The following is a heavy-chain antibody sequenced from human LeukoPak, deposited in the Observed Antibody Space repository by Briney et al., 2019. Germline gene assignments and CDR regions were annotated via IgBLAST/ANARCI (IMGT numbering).Heavy chain of an antibody. CDR1: GGSFSGYY. CDR3: ARNSIAAAGSY. J-gene: IGHJ4*02. V-gene: IGHV4-34*01. CDR2: INHSGST. Sequence: SETLSLTCAVYGGSFSGYYWSWIRQPPGKGLEWIGEINHSGSTNYNPSLKRRVTISVDTSKNQFSLKLSSVTAADTAVYYCARNSIAAAGSYWGQGTLVTVSS. D-gene: IGHD6-13*01.